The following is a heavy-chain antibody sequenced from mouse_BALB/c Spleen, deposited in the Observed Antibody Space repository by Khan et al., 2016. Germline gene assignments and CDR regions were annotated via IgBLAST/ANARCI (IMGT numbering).Heavy chain of an antibody. CDR3: ARGKYDGVAY. Sequence: QIQLVQSGPELKKPGATVKISCKASGYTFTNYGMNWVKQAPGKGLKWMGWINTYTGEPTYADDFKGRFAFSLENSASTAYLQINNLKNEDTATYFCARGKYDGVAYWGRGTLVTVSA. V-gene: IGHV9-3-1*01. CDR1: GYTFTNYG. CDR2: INTYTGEP. J-gene: IGHJ3*01. D-gene: IGHD2-14*01.